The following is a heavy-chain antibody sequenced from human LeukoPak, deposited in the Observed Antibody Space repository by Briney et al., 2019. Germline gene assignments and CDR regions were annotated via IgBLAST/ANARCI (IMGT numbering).Heavy chain of an antibody. D-gene: IGHD1-26*01. Sequence: SVKVSCKASGGTFSSYAISWVRQAPGQGLEWMGWINTNTGNPTYAQGFTGRFVFSLDTSVSTAYLQISSLKAEDTAVYYCARPDKLALVGGFDYWGQGTLVTVSS. CDR3: ARPDKLALVGGFDY. J-gene: IGHJ4*02. CDR2: INTNTGNP. V-gene: IGHV7-4-1*02. CDR1: GGTFSSYA.